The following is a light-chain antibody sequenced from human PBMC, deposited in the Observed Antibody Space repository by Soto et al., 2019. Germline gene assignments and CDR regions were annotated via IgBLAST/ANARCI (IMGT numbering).Light chain of an antibody. J-gene: IGLJ1*01. Sequence: QSVLTQPASVSGSPGQSITISCTGTSSDVGAYNYVSWYQHHPDKAPKLIIYDVNNRPLGVSKRFSGSKSGNTASLTISGLQAEDEADYYCSSFAGSSTFEVFGTGTKLTVL. CDR3: SSFAGSSTFEV. V-gene: IGLV2-14*01. CDR1: SSDVGAYNY. CDR2: DVN.